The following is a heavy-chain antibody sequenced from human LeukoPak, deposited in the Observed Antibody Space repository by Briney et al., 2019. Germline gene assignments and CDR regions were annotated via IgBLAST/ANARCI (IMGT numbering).Heavy chain of an antibody. Sequence: SETLSLTCTVSDNSISSFYWSWIRQPPGKGLEWIGFVYKTGHTNYNPSLKSRVAFSLDGSKSQVSLRLTSVTAADTAVYYCAPHRVGEHHFEYWGRGTLVSVSS. CDR3: APHRVGEHHFEY. D-gene: IGHD3-10*01. J-gene: IGHJ4*02. V-gene: IGHV4-59*08. CDR2: VYKTGHT. CDR1: DNSISSFY.